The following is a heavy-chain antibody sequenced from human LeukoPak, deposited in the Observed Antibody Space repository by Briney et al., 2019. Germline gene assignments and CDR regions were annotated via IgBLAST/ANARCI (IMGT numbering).Heavy chain of an antibody. CDR3: ARGAGAGTYREYYYYYMDV. D-gene: IGHD6-13*01. Sequence: PSETLSLTCTVSGGSISSHYWSWIRQPPGKGLEWIGYIYYSGITNYNPSLKSRVTISVDTSKNQFSLKLSSVTAADTAVYYCARGAGAGTYREYYYYYMDVWGKGTTVTVSS. J-gene: IGHJ6*03. CDR1: GGSISSHY. V-gene: IGHV4-59*11. CDR2: IYYSGIT.